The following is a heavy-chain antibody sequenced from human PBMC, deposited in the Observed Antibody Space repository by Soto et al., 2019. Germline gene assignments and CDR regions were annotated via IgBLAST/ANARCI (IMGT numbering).Heavy chain of an antibody. V-gene: IGHV3-7*01. J-gene: IGHJ5*02. CDR3: ARVVGATNTLHH. Sequence: EVQLVESGGGLVQPGGSLRLSCVASGFTFSSHWMSWVRQAPGKGLEWVANIKQDGSEEHYVDSVKGRFTVSRDNAENSLHLQMNSLRAEDTAVYYCARVVGATNTLHHWGQGTLVTVSS. CDR1: GFTFSSHW. D-gene: IGHD1-26*01. CDR2: IKQDGSEE.